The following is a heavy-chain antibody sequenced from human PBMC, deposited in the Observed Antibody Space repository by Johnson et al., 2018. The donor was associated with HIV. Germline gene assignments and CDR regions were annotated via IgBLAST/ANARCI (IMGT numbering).Heavy chain of an antibody. Sequence: QVQLVESGGGVVQPGRSLSLSCAASGFTFNSYGMHWVRQAPGKGLEWVAVIWYDGSNKYYADSVKGRFIISRDISKKTVFLQMNSLRPEDTAVYYCAKETRDSRSAFDIWGQGTMVTVSS. D-gene: IGHD3-22*01. CDR2: IWYDGSNK. CDR3: AKETRDSRSAFDI. CDR1: GFTFNSYG. J-gene: IGHJ3*02. V-gene: IGHV3-33*03.